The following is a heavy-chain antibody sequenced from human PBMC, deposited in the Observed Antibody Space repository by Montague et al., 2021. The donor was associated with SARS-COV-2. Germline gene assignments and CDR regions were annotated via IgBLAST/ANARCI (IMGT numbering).Heavy chain of an antibody. V-gene: IGHV3-48*03. Sequence: SLRLFCAASGFTFSSYEMNWVRQAPGKGLEWVSYISSSGSTIYYADSVKGRFTISRDNAKSSLYLQMNSLRAEDTAVYYCARDSPRIVGATDFDYWGQGTLVTVSS. CDR1: GFTFSSYE. D-gene: IGHD1-26*01. CDR2: ISSSGSTI. CDR3: ARDSPRIVGATDFDY. J-gene: IGHJ4*02.